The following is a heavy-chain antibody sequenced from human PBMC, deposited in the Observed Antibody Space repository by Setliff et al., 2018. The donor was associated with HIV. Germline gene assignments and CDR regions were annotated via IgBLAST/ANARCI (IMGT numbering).Heavy chain of an antibody. Sequence: GGSLRLSCAASGFTFSSYAMSWVRQAPGKGLEWVSAISGSGGSTYYADSVKGRFTISRDNSKNTLYLQMNSLRAEDTAVYYCARDISLGILYTTPDYWGQGTLVTVSS. V-gene: IGHV3-23*01. D-gene: IGHD2-15*01. CDR1: GFTFSSYA. J-gene: IGHJ4*02. CDR3: ARDISLGILYTTPDY. CDR2: ISGSGGST.